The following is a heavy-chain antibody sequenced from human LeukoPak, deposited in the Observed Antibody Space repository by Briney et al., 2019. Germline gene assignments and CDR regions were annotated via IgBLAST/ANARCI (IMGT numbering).Heavy chain of an antibody. CDR1: GYTFRNYG. D-gene: IGHD5-12*01. J-gene: IGHJ4*02. CDR2: NSAYNGDT. CDR3: ARDPTNTSGYYAYFDY. V-gene: IGHV1-18*01. Sequence: ASVKVSCKSSGYTFRNYGITWVRQAPGQGLEWMGWNSAYNGDTHYAQNLQGGVTMTTDTSTSTAYMELRSLRSDDTAVYYCARDPTNTSGYYAYFDYWGQGTLVTVSS.